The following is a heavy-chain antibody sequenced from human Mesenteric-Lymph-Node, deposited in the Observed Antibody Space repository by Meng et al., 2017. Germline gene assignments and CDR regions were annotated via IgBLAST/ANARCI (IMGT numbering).Heavy chain of an antibody. Sequence: QGQRQVQGPGPGTPSPSPSLTLTVPGRADSSGSDYWSWSRHQPRGRGVWWRGDDYSRGTTNNHPSHRSGIIISVARSKKQSSQKLSSVAAEDTAVYCWGGDKGRQLINHWGQGTLVTVSS. D-gene: IGHD1-1*01. CDR1: GRADSSGSDY. CDR3: GGDKGRQLINH. CDR2: DYSRGTT. V-gene: IGHV4-61*01. J-gene: IGHJ4*02.